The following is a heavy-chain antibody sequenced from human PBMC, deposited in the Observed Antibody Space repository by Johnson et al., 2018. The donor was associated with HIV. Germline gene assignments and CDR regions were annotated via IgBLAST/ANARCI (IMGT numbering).Heavy chain of an antibody. J-gene: IGHJ3*02. CDR2: IYSGGST. V-gene: IGHV3-66*01. CDR1: GFTVSSNY. D-gene: IGHD6-19*01. CDR3: ARRSSGWYGAFDI. Sequence: DVQVVESGGGVVQPGRSLRLSCAASGFTVSSNYMSWVRQAPGKGLEWVSVIYSGGSTYYADSVKGRFTISRDNSKNTLYLQMNSLRAEDTAVYYCARRSSGWYGAFDIWGQGTMVTVSS.